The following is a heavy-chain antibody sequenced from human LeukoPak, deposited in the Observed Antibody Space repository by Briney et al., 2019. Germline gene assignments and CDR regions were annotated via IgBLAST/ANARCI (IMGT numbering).Heavy chain of an antibody. CDR1: GGSISTYY. V-gene: IGHV4-4*07. CDR3: ARGLMGTTGEQNWFDP. Sequence: SETLSLTCTVSGGSISTYYWSWIRQPAGKGLEWIGRIHASGSANYNPSLKSRVTISLDRSKNQFSLNLTSMTAADTAVYYCARGLMGTTGEQNWFDPWGQGTLVTVSS. D-gene: IGHD1-7*01. J-gene: IGHJ5*02. CDR2: IHASGSA.